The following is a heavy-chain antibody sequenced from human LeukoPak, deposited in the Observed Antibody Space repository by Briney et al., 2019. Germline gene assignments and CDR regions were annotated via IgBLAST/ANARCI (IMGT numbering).Heavy chain of an antibody. V-gene: IGHV3-30*04. CDR2: IAYDGSVA. J-gene: IGHJ4*02. Sequence: GGSLRLSCAASGFTFRSFALHWVRQAPDKGLEWVAVIAYDGSVAYVADALKGRFTISRDDSKSTLYLQMNSLRPADTAVYYCARDMLKGAPDYLDTGAREPWSPSPQ. D-gene: IGHD3-10*02. CDR3: ARDMLKGAPDYLDT. CDR1: GFTFRSFA.